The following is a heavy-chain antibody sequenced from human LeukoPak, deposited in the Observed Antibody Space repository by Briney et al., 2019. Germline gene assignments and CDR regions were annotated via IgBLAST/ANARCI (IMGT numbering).Heavy chain of an antibody. CDR2: IYYSGST. CDR3: ARERSYSEAFDI. CDR1: GGSISGYY. V-gene: IGHV4-59*01. Sequence: SETLSLTCTVSGGSISGYYWSWIRQPPWKGLEWIGYIYYSGSTNYNPSLKSRVTISVDTSKNQFSLKLSSVTAADTAVYYCARERSYSEAFDIWGQGTMVTVSS. J-gene: IGHJ3*02. D-gene: IGHD1-26*01.